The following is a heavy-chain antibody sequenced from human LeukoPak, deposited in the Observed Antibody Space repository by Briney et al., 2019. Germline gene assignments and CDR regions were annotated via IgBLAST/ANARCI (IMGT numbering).Heavy chain of an antibody. Sequence: ASVKVPCKASGYTFTSYGISWVRQAPGQGLEWMGGIIPIFGTANYAQKFQGRVTITTDESTSTAYMELSSLRSEDTAVYYCARVLGGIVGATGLDYWGQGTLVTVSS. CDR2: IIPIFGTA. J-gene: IGHJ4*02. V-gene: IGHV1-69*05. D-gene: IGHD1-26*01. CDR1: GYTFTSYG. CDR3: ARVLGGIVGATGLDY.